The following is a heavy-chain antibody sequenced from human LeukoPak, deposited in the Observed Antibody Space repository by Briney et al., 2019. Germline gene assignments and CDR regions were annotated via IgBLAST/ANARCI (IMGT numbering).Heavy chain of an antibody. Sequence: GGSLRLSCAASGFDFTNYGMSWVRQAPGKGLEWVSSISGSGASTNYADSVKGRFTISRDNSKNTLYLQMNSLRAEDTAVYYCARGATVTTGNAFDIWGQGTMVTVSS. CDR2: ISGSGAST. CDR1: GFDFTNYG. J-gene: IGHJ3*02. CDR3: ARGATVTTGNAFDI. V-gene: IGHV3-23*01. D-gene: IGHD4-17*01.